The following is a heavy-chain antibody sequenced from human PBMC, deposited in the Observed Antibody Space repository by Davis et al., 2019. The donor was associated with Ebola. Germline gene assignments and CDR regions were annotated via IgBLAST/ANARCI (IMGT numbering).Heavy chain of an antibody. CDR2: ISSSGSTI. V-gene: IGHV3-11*01. CDR1: GFTFSDYY. D-gene: IGHD3-3*01. Sequence: GGSLRLSCAASGFTFSDYYMSWIRQAPGKGLEWVSYISSSGSTIYYADSVKGRFTISRDNAKNSLYLQMNSLRAEDTAVYYCATSRITIFGVVITTRVAFDIWGQGTMVTVSS. CDR3: ATSRITIFGVVITTRVAFDI. J-gene: IGHJ3*02.